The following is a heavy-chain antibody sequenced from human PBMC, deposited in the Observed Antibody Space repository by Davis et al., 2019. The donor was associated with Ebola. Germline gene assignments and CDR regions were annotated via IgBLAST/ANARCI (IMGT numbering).Heavy chain of an antibody. CDR2: FDPEDGET. D-gene: IGHD6-13*01. J-gene: IGHJ5*02. Sequence: ASVKVSCKVSGYTLTELSMHWVRQAPGKGLEWMGGFDPEDGETIYAQKFQGRVTMTEDTSTDTAYMELSSLRSEDTAVYYCATRIAAAGTKGHWFDPWGQGTLVTVSS. CDR3: ATRIAAAGTKGHWFDP. V-gene: IGHV1-24*01. CDR1: GYTLTELS.